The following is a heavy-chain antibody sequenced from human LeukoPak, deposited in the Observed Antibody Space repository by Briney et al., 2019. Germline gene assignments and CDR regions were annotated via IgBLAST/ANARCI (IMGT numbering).Heavy chain of an antibody. CDR3: ARAPPDYYHSRYFDY. D-gene: IGHD3-22*01. J-gene: IGHJ4*02. CDR1: GYSFTTYY. Sequence: ASVKVSCKASGYSFTTYYIDWVRQAPGQGLEWMGWINPSSGGTNYGQKFQGWVTMTRDTSISTAYMELSTLRSDDTAVYYCARAPPDYYHSRYFDYWGQGTLVTVSS. CDR2: INPSSGGT. V-gene: IGHV1-2*04.